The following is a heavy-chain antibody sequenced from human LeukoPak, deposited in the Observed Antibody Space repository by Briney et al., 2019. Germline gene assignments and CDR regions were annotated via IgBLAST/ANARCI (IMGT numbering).Heavy chain of an antibody. CDR3: ARASYYYDSSGYPGYYFDY. D-gene: IGHD3-22*01. V-gene: IGHV1-2*02. CDR1: GYTCSGYY. J-gene: IGHJ4*02. CDR2: INPKNGGT. Sequence: ASVKVSCKASGYTCSGYYMQWVRQAPGQGPEWMGWINPKNGGTNYAQKFQGRVTLTRDTSISTAYMELSGLRSDDTAVYYCARASYYYDSSGYPGYYFDYWGQGTLVTVSS.